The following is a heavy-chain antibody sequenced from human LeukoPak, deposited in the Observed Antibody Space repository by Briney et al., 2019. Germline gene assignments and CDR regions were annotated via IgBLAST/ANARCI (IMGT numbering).Heavy chain of an antibody. J-gene: IGHJ4*02. Sequence: GESLKISCKGSGYSFTNYWIGWLRQMPGKGLEWMGIIYPGDSDTRYSPSFQGQVTTSADKSISTAYLQWSSLKASDTAMYYCARSDREAVTTDPFDYWGQGTLVTVSS. CDR2: IYPGDSDT. CDR1: GYSFTNYW. V-gene: IGHV5-51*01. D-gene: IGHD4-11*01. CDR3: ARSDREAVTTDPFDY.